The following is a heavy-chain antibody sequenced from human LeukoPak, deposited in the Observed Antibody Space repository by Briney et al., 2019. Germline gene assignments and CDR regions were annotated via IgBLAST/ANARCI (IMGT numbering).Heavy chain of an antibody. V-gene: IGHV4-59*11. CDR2: IYYSGRT. D-gene: IGHD3-22*01. Sequence: SETLSLTCTVSGGSISSHYWSWIRQPPGKGLEWIGYIYYSGRTNYNPSLKSRVTISVDTSKNQFSLKLSSVTAADTAVYYCARTFYDSSGYYPQYYFDYWGQGTLVTVSS. J-gene: IGHJ4*02. CDR3: ARTFYDSSGYYPQYYFDY. CDR1: GGSISSHY.